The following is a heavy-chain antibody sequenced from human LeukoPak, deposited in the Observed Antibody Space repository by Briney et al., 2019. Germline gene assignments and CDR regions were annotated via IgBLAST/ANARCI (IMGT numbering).Heavy chain of an antibody. V-gene: IGHV4-59*12. D-gene: IGHD3-22*01. J-gene: IGHJ4*02. CDR1: GGSISSYY. CDR3: ARHYYDSSGKGAYYFDY. CDR2: IYYSGST. Sequence: SETLSLTCTVSGGSISSYYWSWIRQPPGKGLEWIGYIYYSGSTNYNPSLKSRVTISVDTSKNQFSLKLSSVTAADTAVYYCARHYYDSSGKGAYYFDYWGQRTLVTVSS.